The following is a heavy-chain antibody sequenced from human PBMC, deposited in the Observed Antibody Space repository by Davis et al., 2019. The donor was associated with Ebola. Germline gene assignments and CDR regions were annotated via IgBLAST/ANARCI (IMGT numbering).Heavy chain of an antibody. CDR3: AHSRLGLAAFDD. CDR2: ITSGGNT. J-gene: IGHJ4*02. CDR1: GFTFSSHG. Sequence: GESLKISCAASGFTFSSHGLSWVRQAPGKGLEWVSGITSGGNTYYADSVKGRFTISNDNSKNTLYLQMNSLRAEDTAVYYCAHSRLGLAAFDDWGQGTLVTVSS. D-gene: IGHD5-12*01. V-gene: IGHV3-23*01.